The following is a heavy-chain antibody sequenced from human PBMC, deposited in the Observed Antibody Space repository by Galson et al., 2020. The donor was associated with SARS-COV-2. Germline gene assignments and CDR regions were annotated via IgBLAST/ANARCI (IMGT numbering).Heavy chain of an antibody. J-gene: IGHJ4*01. CDR3: ARGAFEAGGCATTFDY. CDR1: GGSFSDYF. CDR2: IFHSGNT. D-gene: IGHD6-19*01. V-gene: IGHV4-34*01. Sequence: SETLSLTCDVYGGSFSDYFWNWIRQPTGKGLEWIGEIFHSGNTNYNPSLKSRVTISIDSSKNQFSLKLSSVTASDTGVYYCARGAFEAGGCATTFDYWGHGTLVTVSS.